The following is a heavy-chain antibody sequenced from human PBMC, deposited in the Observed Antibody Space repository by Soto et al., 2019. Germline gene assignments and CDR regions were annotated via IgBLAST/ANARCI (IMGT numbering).Heavy chain of an antibody. D-gene: IGHD2-8*01. Sequence: GESLKISCKGSGYSFTSYWIGWVRQMPGKGLEWMGIIYPGDSDTRYSPSFQGQVTISADKSISTAYLPWSSLKASDTAMYYCARQYACTSPHNYGIDMWGPETTVTASS. J-gene: IGHJ6*02. CDR1: GYSFTSYW. V-gene: IGHV5-51*01. CDR3: ARQYACTSPHNYGIDM. CDR2: IYPGDSDT.